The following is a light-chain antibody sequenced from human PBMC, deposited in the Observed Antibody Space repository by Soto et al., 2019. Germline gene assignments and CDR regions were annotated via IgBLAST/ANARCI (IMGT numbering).Light chain of an antibody. CDR3: QQYNSFST. Sequence: DIQMTQSPSTVSASVGDRVTITCRASQTISGWLAWYQQKPGNAPKLLIYDASTLQSGVPSRFSGSGSGTDFTLTISCVQPDDFATYYCQQYNSFSTFGPGTKVDLK. CDR1: QTISGW. J-gene: IGKJ3*01. V-gene: IGKV1-5*01. CDR2: DAS.